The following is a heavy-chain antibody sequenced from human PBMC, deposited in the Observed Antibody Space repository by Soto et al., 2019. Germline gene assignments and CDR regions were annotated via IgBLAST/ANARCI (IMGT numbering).Heavy chain of an antibody. Sequence: SQTLSLTCXISGDSVSSNSAAWNWIRQSPSRGLEWLGRTYYRSRWYNDYAISVKSRLTINPDTSKNQFSLQLNSVTPADTAVYYCARMGGYDFWFDPWGQGTLVTVS. D-gene: IGHD5-12*01. J-gene: IGHJ5*02. CDR2: TYYRSRWYN. CDR3: ARMGGYDFWFDP. V-gene: IGHV6-1*01. CDR1: GDSVSSNSAA.